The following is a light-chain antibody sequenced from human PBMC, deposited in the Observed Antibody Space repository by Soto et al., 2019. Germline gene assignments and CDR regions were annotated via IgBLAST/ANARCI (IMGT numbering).Light chain of an antibody. CDR1: SSDVGTYDL. CDR2: EVT. J-gene: IGLJ3*02. CDR3: CSYAGSGTWV. Sequence: QSALTQPASVSGSPGQSITISCTGASSDVGTYDLVSWYQQHPGKAPKLMIYEVTKRPSGVSNRFSGSKSGNTASLAISGLQAEDETDYYCCSYAGSGTWVFGGGTKLTVL. V-gene: IGLV2-23*02.